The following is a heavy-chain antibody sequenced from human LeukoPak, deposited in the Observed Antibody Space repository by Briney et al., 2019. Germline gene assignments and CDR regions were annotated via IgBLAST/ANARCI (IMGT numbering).Heavy chain of an antibody. J-gene: IGHJ5*02. Sequence: GASVKVSCKASGYTFTSYGISWVRQAPGQGLEWMGWISAYNGNTNYAQKLQGRVTMTTDTSTSTAYMELRSLRSDDTAVYYCARRYYDFWSGYYTGAAETFGWFDPWGQGTLVTVSS. V-gene: IGHV1-18*01. CDR3: ARRYYDFWSGYYTGAAETFGWFDP. CDR2: ISAYNGNT. D-gene: IGHD3-3*01. CDR1: GYTFTSYG.